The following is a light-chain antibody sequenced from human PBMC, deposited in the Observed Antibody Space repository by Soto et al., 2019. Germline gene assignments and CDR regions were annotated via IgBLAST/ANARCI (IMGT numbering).Light chain of an antibody. CDR2: DAS. CDR3: QQYYKWPVT. Sequence: EIVMTQSPDTLSVSPGERANLSRRAGQFVSNNLAWYQQKPGQSPRLLIRDASTRATGIPARFSGGGSGTEFTLTISSLQSEDIAVYYCQQYYKWPVTFGGGTRVEVK. CDR1: QFVSNN. J-gene: IGKJ4*01. V-gene: IGKV3-15*01.